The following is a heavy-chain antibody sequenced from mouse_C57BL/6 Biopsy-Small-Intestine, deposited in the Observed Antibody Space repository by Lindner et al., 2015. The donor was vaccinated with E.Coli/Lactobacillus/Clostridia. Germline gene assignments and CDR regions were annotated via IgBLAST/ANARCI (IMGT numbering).Heavy chain of an antibody. Sequence: VQLQESGPELVKPGASVKISCKASGYAFSSYWMNWVKQRPGKGLEWIGQIYPGDGDTNYNGKFKGKATLTADKSSSTAYMQLSSLTSEDSAVYFCARGNYGSSWGFAYWGQGTLVTVSA. CDR1: GYAFSSYW. CDR3: ARGNYGSSWGFAY. D-gene: IGHD1-1*01. J-gene: IGHJ3*01. V-gene: IGHV1-80*01. CDR2: IYPGDGDT.